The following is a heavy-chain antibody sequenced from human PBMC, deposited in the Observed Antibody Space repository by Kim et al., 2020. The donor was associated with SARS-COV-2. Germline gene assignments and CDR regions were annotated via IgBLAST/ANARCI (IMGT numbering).Heavy chain of an antibody. Sequence: TIDYAYSVRDRFTISRDNAKITLYLQMNSLGDEDLAVYYCARGSGNFGFDYWGQRVLVTVSS. CDR2: TI. V-gene: IGHV3-74*01. CDR3: ARGSGNFGFDY. J-gene: IGHJ4*02. D-gene: IGHD1-26*01.